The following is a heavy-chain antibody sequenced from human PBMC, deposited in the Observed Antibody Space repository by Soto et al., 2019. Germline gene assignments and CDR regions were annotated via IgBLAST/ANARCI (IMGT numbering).Heavy chain of an antibody. CDR3: ARDFSSSYFGY. J-gene: IGHJ4*02. Sequence: GGSLRLSCAASGFTFSSYAMHWVRQAPGKGLEWVAVISYDGSNKYYADSVKGRFTISRDNSKNTLYLQMNSLRAEDTAVYYCARDFSSSYFGYWGQGTLVTVSS. CDR2: ISYDGSNK. D-gene: IGHD6-6*01. CDR1: GFTFSSYA. V-gene: IGHV3-30*04.